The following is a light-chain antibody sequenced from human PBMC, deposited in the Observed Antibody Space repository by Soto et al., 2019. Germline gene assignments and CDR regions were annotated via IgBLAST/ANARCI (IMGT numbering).Light chain of an antibody. V-gene: IGKV1-6*01. CDR2: AAS. CDR3: LHYYNYLRP. Sequence: IQMTQSPSTLSASVGDRVTITCRASQSISTCLAWYQQKSGKAPKLLIYAASSLQSGVPSRFSGSGSGTDFTLTISSLQPEDFATYYCLHYYNYLRPFGQGTKVAIK. CDR1: QSISTC. J-gene: IGKJ1*01.